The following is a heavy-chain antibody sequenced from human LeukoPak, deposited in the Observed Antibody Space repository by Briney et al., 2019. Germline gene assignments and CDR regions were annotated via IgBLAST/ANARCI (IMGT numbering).Heavy chain of an antibody. J-gene: IGHJ4*02. CDR1: GGSFSGYH. CDR3: ARDSSSTDY. V-gene: IGHV4-34*01. CDR2: INHSGST. Sequence: SETLSLICAVYGGSFSGYHWSWIRQPPGKGLEWIGEINHSGSTNYNPSLKSRVTISVDTSKNQFSLKLSSVTAADTAVYYCARDSSSTDYWGQGTLVTVSS. D-gene: IGHD6-6*01.